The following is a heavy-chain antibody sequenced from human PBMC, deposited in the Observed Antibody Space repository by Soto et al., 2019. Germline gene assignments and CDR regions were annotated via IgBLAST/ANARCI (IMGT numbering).Heavy chain of an antibody. Sequence: SGTLSLTCALSGASIIRNNYYLVWIRQPPGEGLEWIGSISYSGSTFSNPSLKSRVTISVDTSKNQFSLKLSSVTAADTAVYYCARLSLYSTTWQASNWFDPWGQGTLVTVSS. CDR3: ARLSLYSTTWQASNWFDP. J-gene: IGHJ5*02. CDR2: ISYSGST. V-gene: IGHV4-39*01. CDR1: GASIIRNNYY. D-gene: IGHD6-13*01.